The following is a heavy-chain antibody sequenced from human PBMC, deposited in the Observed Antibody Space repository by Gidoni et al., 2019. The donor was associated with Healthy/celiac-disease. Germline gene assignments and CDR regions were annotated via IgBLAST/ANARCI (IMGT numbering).Heavy chain of an antibody. J-gene: IGHJ4*02. D-gene: IGHD3-22*01. Sequence: QVQLVQSGAEVKKPGASVKVSCKASGYTFTSYYMHWVRQAPGQGLEWMGIINPSGGSTSYAQKFQGRVTMTRDTSTSTVYMELSSLRSEDTAVYYCARDHLGILVVRRYFDYWGQGTLVTVSS. CDR2: INPSGGST. CDR1: GYTFTSYY. CDR3: ARDHLGILVVRRYFDY. V-gene: IGHV1-46*01.